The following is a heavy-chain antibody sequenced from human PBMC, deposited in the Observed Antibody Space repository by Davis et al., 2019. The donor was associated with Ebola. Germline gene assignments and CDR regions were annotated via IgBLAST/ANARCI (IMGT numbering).Heavy chain of an antibody. V-gene: IGHV1-8*01. CDR3: ASIRGEAGDAFDI. CDR2: MNPNSGNT. J-gene: IGHJ3*02. CDR1: GYTFTSYD. D-gene: IGHD3-10*01. Sequence: ASVKVSCKASGYTFTSYDINWVRQATGQGLEWMGWMNPNSGNTGYAQKFQGRVTMTRNTSISTAYMELSSLRSEDTAVYYCASIRGEAGDAFDIWGQGTMVTVSS.